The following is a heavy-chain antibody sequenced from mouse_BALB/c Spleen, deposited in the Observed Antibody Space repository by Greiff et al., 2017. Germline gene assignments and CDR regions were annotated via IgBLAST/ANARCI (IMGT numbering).Heavy chain of an antibody. CDR1: GFSLTGYG. Sequence: VQLQESGPGLVAPSQSLSITCTVSGFSLTGYGVNWVRQPPGKGLEWLGMIWGDGSTDYNSALKSRLSISKDNSKSQVFLKMNSLQTDDTARYYCARYGNSYYFDYWGQGTTLTVSS. CDR3: ARYGNSYYFDY. V-gene: IGHV2-6-7*01. CDR2: IWGDGST. J-gene: IGHJ2*01. D-gene: IGHD2-1*01.